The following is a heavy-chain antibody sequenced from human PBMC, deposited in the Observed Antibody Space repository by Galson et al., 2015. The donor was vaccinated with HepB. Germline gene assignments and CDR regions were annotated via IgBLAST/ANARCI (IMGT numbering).Heavy chain of an antibody. Sequence: PALVKPTQTLTLTCTFSGFSLNTREVGVGWIRQPPGRALEWVAIIYWDDDKYYNPSLKSRLTITKDTSTNQVVLTMANMDPVDAATYYCAHRAGGITIFGVVIMQGYFDHWGQGTLVTVSS. D-gene: IGHD3-3*01. J-gene: IGHJ4*02. CDR2: IYWDDDK. V-gene: IGHV2-5*02. CDR3: AHRAGGITIFGVVIMQGYFDH. CDR1: GFSLNTREVG.